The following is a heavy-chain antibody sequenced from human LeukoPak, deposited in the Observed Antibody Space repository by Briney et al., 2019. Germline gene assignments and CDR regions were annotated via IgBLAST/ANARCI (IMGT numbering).Heavy chain of an antibody. CDR2: IYYSGIT. D-gene: IGHD5-18*01. CDR1: GGSISSGGYY. CDR3: AREDTVMAPGFDY. J-gene: IGHJ4*02. V-gene: IGHV4-31*03. Sequence: SETLSLTCTVSGGSISSGGYYWSWIRQHPGKGLEWIGYIYYSGITYHNPSLRSRVTISVDTSKNQFSLKLSAVTAADTAVYYCAREDTVMAPGFDYWGQGTLVTVSS.